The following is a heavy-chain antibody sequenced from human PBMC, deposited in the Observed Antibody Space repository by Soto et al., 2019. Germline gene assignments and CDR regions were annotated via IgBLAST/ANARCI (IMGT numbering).Heavy chain of an antibody. CDR1: GGTFSSYA. Sequence: SVKVSCKASGGTFSSYAISCVRQAPGQGLEWMGGIIPIFGTANYAQKFQGRVTITADESTSTAYMELSSLRSEDTAVYYCARDFTHYYDSSGYPTPPLLDYWGQGTLVTVSS. J-gene: IGHJ4*02. CDR2: IIPIFGTA. V-gene: IGHV1-69*13. CDR3: ARDFTHYYDSSGYPTPPLLDY. D-gene: IGHD3-22*01.